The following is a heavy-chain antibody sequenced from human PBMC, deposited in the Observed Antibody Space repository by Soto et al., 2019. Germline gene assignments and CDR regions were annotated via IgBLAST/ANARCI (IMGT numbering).Heavy chain of an antibody. CDR3: ASSSWSLTYYYYYMDV. Sequence: SSETLCLTCTVSGTSMSGHFWSWMRQPPGKGLEWIGYVYYSGSTLYNPSLKSRVTISVDTSKNQFSLKLSSVTAADTAVYYCASSSWSLTYYYYYMDVWGKGTTVTVSS. D-gene: IGHD6-13*01. V-gene: IGHV4-59*08. J-gene: IGHJ6*03. CDR1: GTSMSGHF. CDR2: VYYSGST.